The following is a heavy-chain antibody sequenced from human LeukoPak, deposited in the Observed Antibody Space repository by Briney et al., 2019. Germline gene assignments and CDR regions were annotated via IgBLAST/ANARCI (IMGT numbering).Heavy chain of an antibody. J-gene: IGHJ4*02. CDR1: GGSISSYY. D-gene: IGHD5-24*01. V-gene: IGHV4-59*01. CDR3: ARERRDGYKVYFDY. CDR2: VYYSGGT. Sequence: PSETLSLTCTVSGGSISSYYWSWIRQPPGKGLEWIGYVYYSGGTNYNPSLKSRVTISVDTSKNQFSLRLSSMTAADTAVYYCARERRDGYKVYFDYWGQGTLVTVSS.